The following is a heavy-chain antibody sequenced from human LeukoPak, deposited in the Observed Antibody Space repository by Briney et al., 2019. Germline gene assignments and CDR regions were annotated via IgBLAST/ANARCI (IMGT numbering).Heavy chain of an antibody. D-gene: IGHD1-1*01. Sequence: PSETLSLTCAVYGGSFSGYYWSWIRQPPGKGLEWIGEINHSASTNYNPSLKSRVTISVDTSKNQFSLKLSSVTAADTAVYYCAKCTRGYYYYYMDVWGKGTTVTVSS. J-gene: IGHJ6*03. V-gene: IGHV4-34*01. CDR1: GGSFSGYY. CDR3: AKCTRGYYYYYMDV. CDR2: INHSAST.